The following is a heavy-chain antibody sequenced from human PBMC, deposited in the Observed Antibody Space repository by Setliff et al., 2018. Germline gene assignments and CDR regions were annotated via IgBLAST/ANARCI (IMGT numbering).Heavy chain of an antibody. Sequence: GASVKVSCKASGGTFRSYGISWVRQAPGQGLEWMGGIIPNFGTTSYAQKFQGRVTITTDESTNTAYMELSSLRSDDTAVFYCARSPALLGIVYLDPWGQGTQVTVSS. CDR2: IIPNFGTT. J-gene: IGHJ5*02. CDR1: GGTFRSYG. D-gene: IGHD2-15*01. V-gene: IGHV1-69*05. CDR3: ARSPALLGIVYLDP.